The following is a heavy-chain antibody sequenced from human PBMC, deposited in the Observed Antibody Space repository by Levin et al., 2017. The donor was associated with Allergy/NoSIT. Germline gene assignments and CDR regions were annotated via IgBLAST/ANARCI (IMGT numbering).Heavy chain of an antibody. V-gene: IGHV3-20*04. CDR2: INWNGGST. CDR1: GFXFDDYG. Sequence: GGSLRLSCAASGFXFDDYGMTGFRQGTGKGLEWVSGINWNGGSTGYADSVRGRFTISRDNAKNSLYLQMNSLRAEDTALYYCARELDGSGSYYPYFDYWGQGTLVTVSS. J-gene: IGHJ4*02. D-gene: IGHD3-10*01. CDR3: ARELDGSGSYYPYFDY.